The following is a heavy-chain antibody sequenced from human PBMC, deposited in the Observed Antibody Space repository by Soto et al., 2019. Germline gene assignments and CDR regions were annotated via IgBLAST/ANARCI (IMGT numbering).Heavy chain of an antibody. CDR3: ASKSDFWSGYWYLDL. Sequence: ASVKVSCKASGYTFTSYDINWIRQATGQGLEWLGWMNPYSDNTGYAQEFQGRVTMTRDTSISTAYMELRSLRSDDTAVYYCASKSDFWSGYWYLDLWGRGTLVTVSS. V-gene: IGHV1-8*01. D-gene: IGHD3-3*01. CDR2: MNPYSDNT. J-gene: IGHJ2*01. CDR1: GYTFTSYD.